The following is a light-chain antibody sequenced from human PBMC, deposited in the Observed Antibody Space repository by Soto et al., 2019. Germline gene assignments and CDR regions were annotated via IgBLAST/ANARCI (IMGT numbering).Light chain of an antibody. CDR1: QSISSSY. V-gene: IGKV3-20*01. CDR2: GAS. J-gene: IGKJ3*01. CDR3: QQYGSSRFT. Sequence: EIVLTQSPGTLSLSPGERATLSCRASQSISSSYLAWYQQKPGQAPRLLVYGASSRATGIPDRFSGSGSGTDFPLTISRLEHEDFAVYYCQQYGSSRFTFGPGTKVDIK.